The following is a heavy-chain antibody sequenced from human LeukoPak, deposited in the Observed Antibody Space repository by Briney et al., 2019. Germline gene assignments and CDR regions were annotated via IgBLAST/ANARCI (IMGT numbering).Heavy chain of an antibody. J-gene: IGHJ4*02. CDR1: GYSFTNYW. CDR2: IYLGDSDT. D-gene: IGHD1-20*01. V-gene: IGHV5-51*01. CDR3: ARGRGLITGFFDY. Sequence: GESLKISCKGSGYSFTNYWVGWVRQMPGKGLEWMGIIYLGDSDTRYSPSFQGQVTISADKSISTAYLQWSSLKASDTAMYYCARGRGLITGFFDYWGQGTLVTVSS.